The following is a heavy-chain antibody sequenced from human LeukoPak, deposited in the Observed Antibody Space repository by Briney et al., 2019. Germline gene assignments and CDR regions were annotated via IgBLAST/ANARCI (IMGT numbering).Heavy chain of an antibody. CDR2: INPNSGGT. Sequence: ASVKVSCKASGYTFTGYYMHWVRQAPGQGLEWMERINPNSGGTNYAQKFQGRVTMTRDTSISTAYMELSRLRSDDTAVYYCARGARDYYDSSGYYTYWGQGTLVTVSS. D-gene: IGHD3-22*01. J-gene: IGHJ4*02. CDR1: GYTFTGYY. CDR3: ARGARDYYDSSGYYTY. V-gene: IGHV1-2*06.